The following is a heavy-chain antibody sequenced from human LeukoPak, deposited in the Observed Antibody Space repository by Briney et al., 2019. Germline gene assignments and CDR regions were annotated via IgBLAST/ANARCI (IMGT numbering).Heavy chain of an antibody. V-gene: IGHV3-30*03. CDR1: GFTFSTYG. J-gene: IGHJ4*02. CDR2: ISYDGSNK. D-gene: IGHD6-13*01. CDR3: APLIAAAGTGLDY. Sequence: GGSLRLSCAASGFTFSTYGMHWVRQAPGKGLEWVAVISYDGSNKYYADSVKGRFTISRDNSKNTLYLQMNSLGAEDTAVYYCAPLIAAAGTGLDYWGQGTLVTVSS.